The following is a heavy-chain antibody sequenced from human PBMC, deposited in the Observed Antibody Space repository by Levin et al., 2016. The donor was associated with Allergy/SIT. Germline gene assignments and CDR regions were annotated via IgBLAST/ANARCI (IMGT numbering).Heavy chain of an antibody. Sequence: WIRQPPGKALEWLARIDWDDDKYYSTSLKTRLTISKDTSKNQVVLTMTNMDPVDTATYYCARTPRGDRGGNSYWYFDLWGRGTLVTVSS. CDR2: IDWDDDK. V-gene: IGHV2-70*11. D-gene: IGHD4-23*01. CDR3: ARTPRGDRGGNSYWYFDL. J-gene: IGHJ2*01.